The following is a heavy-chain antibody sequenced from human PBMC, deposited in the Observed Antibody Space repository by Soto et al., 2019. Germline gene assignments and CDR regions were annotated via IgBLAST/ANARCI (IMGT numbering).Heavy chain of an antibody. CDR3: VKDHCGGDCYSNPYFDY. D-gene: IGHD2-21*02. J-gene: IGHJ4*02. V-gene: IGHV3-33*06. CDR2: IWDDGSKT. CDR1: GFSFTTYG. Sequence: VQLVESGGGVVQPGGSLRLSCAASGFSFTTYGLHWVRQAPGKGQEWVAVIWDDGSKTYYADSVKGRFTISRDNSKNTLYLQMNSVRVEDTAMYYCVKDHCGGDCYSNPYFDYWGQGTLVTVSS.